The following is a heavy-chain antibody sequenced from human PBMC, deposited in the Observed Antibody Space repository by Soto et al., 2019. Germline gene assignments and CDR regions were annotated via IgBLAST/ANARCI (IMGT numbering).Heavy chain of an antibody. J-gene: IGHJ2*01. CDR3: ARDGGFALDYGGMDGYFDL. CDR2: ISYDGSNK. Sequence: SLRLSCAASGFTFSSYAMHWVRQAPGKGLEWVAVISYDGSNKYYADSVKGRFTISRDNSKNTLYLQMNSLRAEDTAVYYCARDGGFALDYGGMDGYFDLWGRGTLVTVSS. V-gene: IGHV3-30-3*01. CDR1: GFTFSSYA. D-gene: IGHD4-17*01.